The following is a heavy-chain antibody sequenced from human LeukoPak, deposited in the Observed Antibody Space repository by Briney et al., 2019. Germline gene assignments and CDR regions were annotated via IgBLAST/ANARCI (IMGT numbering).Heavy chain of an antibody. V-gene: IGHV3-20*04. CDR3: ARAANGHLYWYFDL. D-gene: IGHD2-8*01. J-gene: IGHJ2*01. CDR2: INRNGGST. Sequence: GGSLRLSCAASGFTLDDHGMSWVRQAPGEGLEWVAGINRNGGSTGYADSVKGRFSISRDDAESSVYLQMNSLTAEDTAFYYCARAANGHLYWYFDLWGRGTLVTVSS. CDR1: GFTLDDHG.